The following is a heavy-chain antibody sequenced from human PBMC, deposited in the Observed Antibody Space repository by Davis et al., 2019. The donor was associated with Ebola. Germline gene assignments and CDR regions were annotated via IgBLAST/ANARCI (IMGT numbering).Heavy chain of an antibody. CDR2: IWFDGSKT. J-gene: IGHJ3*02. CDR1: GFTFSRYG. V-gene: IGHV3-33*01. CDR3: ARGSVRFLEWLSQNAFDI. Sequence: GESLKISCAASGFTFSRYGIHWVRQAPGKGLEWVAVIWFDGSKTYYGDSVKGRFTISRDNSKNTVYLQMNSLRPDDTAVYYCARGSVRFLEWLSQNAFDIWGQGTVVTVSS. D-gene: IGHD3-3*01.